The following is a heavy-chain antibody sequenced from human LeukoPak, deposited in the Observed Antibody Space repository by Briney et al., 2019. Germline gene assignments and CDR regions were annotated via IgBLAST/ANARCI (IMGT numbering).Heavy chain of an antibody. J-gene: IGHJ4*02. D-gene: IGHD3-10*01. CDR3: ARRLTMVRGVLGGPFDY. CDR1: GYSFTSYW. Sequence: GESLKISCKGSGYSFTSYWIGWVRQMPGKGLEWMGIIYPGDSDTRYSPSSQGQVTISADKSISTAYLQWSSLKASDTAMYYCARRLTMVRGVLGGPFDYWGQGTLVTVSS. V-gene: IGHV5-51*01. CDR2: IYPGDSDT.